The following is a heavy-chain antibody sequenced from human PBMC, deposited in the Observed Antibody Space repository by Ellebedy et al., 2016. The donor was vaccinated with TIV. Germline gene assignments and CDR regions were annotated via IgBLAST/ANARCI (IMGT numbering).Heavy chain of an antibody. J-gene: IGHJ4*02. D-gene: IGHD3-16*01. CDR1: GYIFTNYW. CDR2: IYPGDSDT. V-gene: IGHV5-51*01. CDR3: TRRGPGSADY. Sequence: KVSCKASGYIFTNYWIGWVRQMPGKGLEWMGIIYPGDSDTRYSPSFEGQVTVPADKSITTAYLQWSSLRASDTAIYYCTRRGPGSADYWGQGTLVTVSS.